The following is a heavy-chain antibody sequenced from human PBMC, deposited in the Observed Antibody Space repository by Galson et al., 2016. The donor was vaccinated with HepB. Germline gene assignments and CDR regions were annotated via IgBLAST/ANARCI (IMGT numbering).Heavy chain of an antibody. CDR2: DSMDGRRK. CDR1: GFTFSQRG. CDR3: AKRHEYCPPVGCSVDY. D-gene: IGHD2/OR15-2a*01. V-gene: IGHV3-30*18. Sequence: LRLSCAASGFTFSQRGMHWVRQAPGKGLEWVAADSMDGRRKFYADSVKGRFTISRDNSNNMLFLQMSSLRVDDTAVYYCAKRHEYCPPVGCSVDYWGQGTLVSVSS. J-gene: IGHJ4*02.